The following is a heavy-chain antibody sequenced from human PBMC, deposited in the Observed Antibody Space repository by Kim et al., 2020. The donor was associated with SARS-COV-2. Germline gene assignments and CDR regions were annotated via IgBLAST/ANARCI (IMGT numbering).Heavy chain of an antibody. Sequence: PSLKSRVTISVDTSKNQFSLKLSSVTAADTAVYYCARLYDYDSATDDFDTWGQGTMVTVSS. J-gene: IGHJ3*02. CDR3: ARLYDYDSATDDFDT. V-gene: IGHV4-34*01. D-gene: IGHD3-22*01.